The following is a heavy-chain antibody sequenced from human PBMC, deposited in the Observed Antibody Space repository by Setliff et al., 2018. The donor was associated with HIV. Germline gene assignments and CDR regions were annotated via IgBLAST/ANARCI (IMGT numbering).Heavy chain of an antibody. J-gene: IGHJ4*02. D-gene: IGHD3-22*01. V-gene: IGHV1-2*02. Sequence: ASVKVSCKASGYTFTGYYMHWVRQAPGQGLEWMGWINPNSGGTNYAQKFQGRVTMTRDTSISTAYMELRSLRSYDTAVYYCASQYYYDSSGYYYWGQGTLVTVSS. CDR2: INPNSGGT. CDR1: GYTFTGYY. CDR3: ASQYYYDSSGYYY.